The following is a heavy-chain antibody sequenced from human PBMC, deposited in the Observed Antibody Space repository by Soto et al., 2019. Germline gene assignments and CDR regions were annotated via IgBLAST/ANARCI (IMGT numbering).Heavy chain of an antibody. CDR2: IWYDGSKK. CDR3: ARDPGYSNYDFDY. D-gene: IGHD5-12*01. CDR1: GFTFSSHA. Sequence: QVQLVGSGGGVVQPGRSLRLSCVASGFTFSSHAMHWVRQAPGKGLEWVAVIWYDGSKKYYADSVKGRFTVARDDSKNTLYLQKNSLRVEDTAVYYCARDPGYSNYDFDYWGQGTLVTVSP. J-gene: IGHJ4*02. V-gene: IGHV3-33*01.